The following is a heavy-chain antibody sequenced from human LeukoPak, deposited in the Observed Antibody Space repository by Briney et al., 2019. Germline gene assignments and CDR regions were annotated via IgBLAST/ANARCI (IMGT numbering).Heavy chain of an antibody. V-gene: IGHV3-48*03. CDR3: AKVKWDSSGYYNY. CDR1: GFTFSSYE. J-gene: IGHJ4*02. Sequence: GGSLRLSCAASGFTFSSYEMNWVRQAPGKGLEWVSYISSSGSTIYYADSVKGRFTISRDNTKNSLYLQMNSLRAEDTAVYYCAKVKWDSSGYYNYWGQGTLVTVSS. D-gene: IGHD3-22*01. CDR2: ISSSGSTI.